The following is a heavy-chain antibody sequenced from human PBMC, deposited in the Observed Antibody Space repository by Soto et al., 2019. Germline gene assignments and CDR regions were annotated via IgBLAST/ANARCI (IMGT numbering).Heavy chain of an antibody. J-gene: IGHJ3*02. CDR1: GDSVSSNSAA. Sequence: PSHTLSLTCAISGDSVSSNSAAWNWIRQSPSRGLEWLGRTYYRSKWYTDYAVSVKSRITINPDTSKNQFSLQLNSVTPEDTAVYYCGREWGIYCSTTTCYTRAFDIWGQGTMVTVSS. CDR2: TYYRSKWYT. D-gene: IGHD2-2*02. CDR3: GREWGIYCSTTTCYTRAFDI. V-gene: IGHV6-1*01.